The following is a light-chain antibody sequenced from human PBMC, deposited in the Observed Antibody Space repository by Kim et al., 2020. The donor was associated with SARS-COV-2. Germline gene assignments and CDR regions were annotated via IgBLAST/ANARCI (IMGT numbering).Light chain of an antibody. CDR2: GVS. V-gene: IGLV2-14*03. Sequence: GQAITISCTGTSSDVGGYNYVSWYQQHPGKAPKLIIVGVSNRPSGVPDRFSGSKSGNTASLTISGLQAEDEADYYCSSYASSSTWVFGGGTQLTVL. J-gene: IGLJ3*02. CDR3: SSYASSSTWV. CDR1: SSDVGGYNY.